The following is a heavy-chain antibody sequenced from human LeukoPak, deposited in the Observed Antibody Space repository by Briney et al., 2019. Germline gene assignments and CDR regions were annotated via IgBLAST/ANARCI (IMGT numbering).Heavy chain of an antibody. CDR1: GFTFSSYG. J-gene: IGHJ4*02. CDR3: AKDGGLWFPRHGLDY. CDR2: ISYDGSNK. V-gene: IGHV3-30*18. D-gene: IGHD2-21*01. Sequence: PGGSLRLSCAASGFTFSSYGMHWVRQAPGKGLEWVAVISYDGSNKYYADSVKGRFTISRDNSKNTLYLQMNSLRAEDTAVYYCAKDGGLWFPRHGLDYWGQGTLVTVSS.